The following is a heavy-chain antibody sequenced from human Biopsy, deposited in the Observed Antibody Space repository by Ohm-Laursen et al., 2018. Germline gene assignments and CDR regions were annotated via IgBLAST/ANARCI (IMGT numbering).Heavy chain of an antibody. V-gene: IGHV4-59*01. J-gene: IGHJ4*02. Sequence: SESLSLTCTVSRCTISSYYWNWLRQGPGKGLGWFGYIYYSGTTDYSSSLKSRVTISIDKTKNQFFLKLSPVTAEDTAVYYCARDDAVTVIRGLYYWGQGALVTVSS. D-gene: IGHD2-21*02. CDR3: ARDDAVTVIRGLYY. CDR1: RCTISSYY. CDR2: IYYSGTT.